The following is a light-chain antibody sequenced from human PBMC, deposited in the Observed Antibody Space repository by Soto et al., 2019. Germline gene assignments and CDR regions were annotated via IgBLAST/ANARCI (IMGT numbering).Light chain of an antibody. CDR2: EDN. CDR1: SGSIASNY. CDR3: QSYDSSNHVV. V-gene: IGLV6-57*03. Sequence: NFMLTQPNSVSESPGKTVTISCTRSSGSIASNYVQWYQQRPGSAPTTVIYEDNQRPSGVPDRFSGSIDSSSNSASLTISGLKTEDEADYYCQSYDSSNHVVFGGVTKVTVL. J-gene: IGLJ2*01.